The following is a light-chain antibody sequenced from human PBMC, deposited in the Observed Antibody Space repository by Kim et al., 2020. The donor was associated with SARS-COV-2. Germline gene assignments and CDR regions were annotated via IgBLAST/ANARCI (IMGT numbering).Light chain of an antibody. CDR3: QQSYSTPLT. CDR1: QSISSY. Sequence: DIQMTQSPSSLSASVGDRVTITCRASQSISSYLNWYQQKPGKAPKLLIYAASSLQSGVPSRFSGSGSGTDFTLTISSLQPEDFATYYGQQSYSTPLTFGGGTKEDIK. CDR2: AAS. V-gene: IGKV1-39*01. J-gene: IGKJ4*01.